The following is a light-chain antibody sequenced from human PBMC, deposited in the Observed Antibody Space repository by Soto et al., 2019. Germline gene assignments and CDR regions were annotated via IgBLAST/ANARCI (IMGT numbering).Light chain of an antibody. Sequence: EIVLTQSPGTLSLSPGEGATLSCRASQSVSTNFFAWYQQKPGQAPRPLIYGASTRATGIPDRFSGSGSGTDFTLPISRLEPEDFAVYYCQQYGRTSWTFGQGTKVDIK. CDR1: QSVSTNF. V-gene: IGKV3-20*01. CDR3: QQYGRTSWT. J-gene: IGKJ1*01. CDR2: GAS.